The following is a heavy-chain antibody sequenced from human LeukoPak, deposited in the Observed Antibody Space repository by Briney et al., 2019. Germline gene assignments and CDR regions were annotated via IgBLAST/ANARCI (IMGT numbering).Heavy chain of an antibody. D-gene: IGHD1-1*01. V-gene: IGHV4-38-2*01. J-gene: IGHJ6*03. CDR1: GYSISSGYY. CDR3: ASGTTPGPSYYYMDV. CDR2: IYHSGST. Sequence: SETLSLTCAVSGYSISSGYYWGWIRQPPGKGLEWIGSIYHSGSTYYNPSLKSRVTISVDTSKNQFSLKLSSVTAADTAVYYCASGTTPGPSYYYMDVWGKGTTVTVSS.